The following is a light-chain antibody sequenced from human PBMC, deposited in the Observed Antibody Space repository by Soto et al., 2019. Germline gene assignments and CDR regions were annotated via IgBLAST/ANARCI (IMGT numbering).Light chain of an antibody. V-gene: IGKV3-15*01. CDR2: DAS. CDR1: QRVSSD. J-gene: IGKJ2*01. CDR3: QHYNEWPNI. Sequence: EIVMTQSPATLSVSPGERATLSCRASQRVSSDLAWYQQKPGQAPRLLIYDASTRATGIPVRFSGSGSGAEFTLTISSLQSEDFAVYYCQHYNEWPNIFGQGTKLEIK.